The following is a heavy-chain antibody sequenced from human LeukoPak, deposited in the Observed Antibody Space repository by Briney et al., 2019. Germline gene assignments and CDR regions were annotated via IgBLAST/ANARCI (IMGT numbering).Heavy chain of an antibody. CDR3: ARDLGYSSDWYLPIDAFDI. CDR2: TYYRSKWYN. V-gene: IGHV6-1*01. Sequence: SQTLSLTCAISGDSVSSNSAAWNWIRQSPSRGLEWLGRTYYRSKWYNDYAVSVESRITINPDTSKNQFSLQLNSVTPEDTAVYYCARDLGYSSDWYLPIDAFDIWGQGTMVTVSS. CDR1: GDSVSSNSAA. D-gene: IGHD6-19*01. J-gene: IGHJ3*02.